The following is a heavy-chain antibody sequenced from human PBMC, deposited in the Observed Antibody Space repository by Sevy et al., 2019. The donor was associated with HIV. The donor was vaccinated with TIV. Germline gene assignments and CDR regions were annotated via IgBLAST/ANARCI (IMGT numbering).Heavy chain of an antibody. D-gene: IGHD3-22*01. CDR1: GFTFSSYS. J-gene: IGHJ4*02. CDR3: ARDQGLDYYDSSGPDYFDY. V-gene: IGHV3-21*01. CDR2: ISSSSSYI. Sequence: GGSLRLSCAASGFTFSSYSMNWVRQAPGKGLEWVSSISSSSSYINYADSVKGRFTISRDNAKNSLYLQMNSLRAEDTAVYYCARDQGLDYYDSSGPDYFDYWGQGTLVTVSS.